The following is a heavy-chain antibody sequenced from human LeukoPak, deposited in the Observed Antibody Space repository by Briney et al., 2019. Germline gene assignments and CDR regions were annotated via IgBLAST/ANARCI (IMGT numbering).Heavy chain of an antibody. CDR3: ARTLITMVRGGDAFGI. Sequence: KPSETLSLTCTVSGYSISSGSYYWGWIRQPPGKGLEWIGTIYYSGSTFCNPSLKSRVSISVDTSKNQFSLKLSSVTAADTAVYYCARTLITMVRGGDAFGIWGQGTMVTVSS. D-gene: IGHD3-10*01. CDR1: GYSISSGSYY. J-gene: IGHJ3*02. V-gene: IGHV4-39*07. CDR2: IYYSGST.